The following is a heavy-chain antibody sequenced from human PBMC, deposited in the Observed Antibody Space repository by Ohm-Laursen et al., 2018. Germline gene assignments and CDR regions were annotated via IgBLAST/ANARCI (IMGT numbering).Heavy chain of an antibody. Sequence: SLRLSCTAPGFTFRNYVMSWVRQAPGTGLEWVSAISAHGTSTYYADSVKGRFTISRDSSKNTLYLQMNSLRAEDTAVYYCAKETYYYDDSGSPRPYWGRGTLVTVST. CDR1: GFTFRNYV. V-gene: IGHV3-23*01. J-gene: IGHJ4*02. D-gene: IGHD3-22*01. CDR3: AKETYYYDDSGSPRPY. CDR2: ISAHGTST.